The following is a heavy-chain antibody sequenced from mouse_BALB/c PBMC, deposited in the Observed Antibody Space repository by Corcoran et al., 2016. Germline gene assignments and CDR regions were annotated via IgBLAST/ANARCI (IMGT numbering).Heavy chain of an antibody. V-gene: IGHV1-77*01. CDR1: GYTFTSYG. CDR2: IYPGSGGT. D-gene: IGHD4-1*02. Sequence: QVQLQQTGPELVKPGASVKISCKASGYTFTSYGINWVKQRPGQGLEWIGYIYPGSGGTAYNQKFKGKATLTADKSSSTVYMQLSSLTSEDSAIYFCARSNWDGGYYAMDYWGQGTSVTVSS. J-gene: IGHJ4*01. CDR3: ARSNWDGGYYAMDY.